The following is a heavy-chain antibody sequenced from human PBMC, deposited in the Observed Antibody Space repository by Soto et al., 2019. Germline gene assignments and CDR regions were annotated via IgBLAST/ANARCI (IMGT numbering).Heavy chain of an antibody. CDR3: ARQIDYGDYVYGMDV. CDR1: GYSINSGYI. CDR2: RYSTGTT. D-gene: IGHD4-17*01. Sequence: SETLSLTCTVSGYSINSGYIWGWVRRPPGQGLEWIGSRYSTGTTYYNPSLRRRVKMSVDTSKNQLSLVLRSVTAADTAVYYCARQIDYGDYVYGMDVWGQGTTVTVSS. V-gene: IGHV4-38-2*02. J-gene: IGHJ6*02.